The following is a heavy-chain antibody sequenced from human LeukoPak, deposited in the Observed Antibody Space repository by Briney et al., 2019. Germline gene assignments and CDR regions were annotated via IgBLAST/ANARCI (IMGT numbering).Heavy chain of an antibody. CDR2: ISYDGSNK. Sequence: GGSLRLSCAASGFTFSSYAMHWVRQAPGKGLEWVAVISYDGSNKYYADSVRGRFTISRDNSKNTLYLQMNSLRAEDTAVYYCASRTGGNADYWGQGTLVTVSS. CDR1: GFTFSSYA. D-gene: IGHD4-23*01. CDR3: ASRTGGNADY. V-gene: IGHV3-30*04. J-gene: IGHJ4*02.